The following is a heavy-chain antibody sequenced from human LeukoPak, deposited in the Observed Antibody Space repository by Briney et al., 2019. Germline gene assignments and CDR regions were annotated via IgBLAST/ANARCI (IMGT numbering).Heavy chain of an antibody. D-gene: IGHD3-22*01. V-gene: IGHV4-31*11. J-gene: IGHJ4*02. CDR2: IYYSGST. Sequence: PSETLSLTCAVSGVSISSSDYYWSWIRQHPGKGLEWIGYIYYSGSTYYNPSLKSRVTISLDTSKNQFSLKLSSVTAADTAVYYCARANYYDSGGFLPVVYPSDYWGQGTLVTVSS. CDR1: GVSISSSDYY. CDR3: ARANYYDSGGFLPVVYPSDY.